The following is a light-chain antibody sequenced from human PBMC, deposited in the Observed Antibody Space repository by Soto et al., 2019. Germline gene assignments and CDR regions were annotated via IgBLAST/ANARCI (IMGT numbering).Light chain of an antibody. CDR1: SSDIGGYNS. Sequence: QSALTQPASVSGSPGQSIIISCTGTSSDIGGYNSVSWYQHHPGKAPKLMVYDVTNRPSGVSNRFSGSKSGNTASLTISGLQADDEADYYCSSYTSRSTLAVFGGGTKLTVL. J-gene: IGLJ2*01. CDR2: DVT. V-gene: IGLV2-14*03. CDR3: SSYTSRSTLAV.